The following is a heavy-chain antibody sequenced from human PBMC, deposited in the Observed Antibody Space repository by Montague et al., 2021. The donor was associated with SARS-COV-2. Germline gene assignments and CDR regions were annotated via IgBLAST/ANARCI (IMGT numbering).Heavy chain of an antibody. J-gene: IGHJ4*02. CDR2: IYYSGST. CDR3: ARHGTPGYGPFDS. CDR1: GDSIGSSSYF. D-gene: IGHD5-12*01. V-gene: IGHV4-39*01. Sequence: SETLSLTCSVSGDSIGSSSYFWGRIRQPPGKGLEWIGSIYYSGSTFYNPSLKSRVTISVDTSKKQFSLKLTSVTAADTALYFCARHGTPGYGPFDSWGQGTLVAVSS.